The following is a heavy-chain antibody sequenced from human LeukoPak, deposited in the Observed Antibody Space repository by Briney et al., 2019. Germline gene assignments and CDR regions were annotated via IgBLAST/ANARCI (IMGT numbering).Heavy chain of an antibody. CDR3: ARIALYDDTAFYSGYYYYYYPMDV. CDR1: GFIVSNNY. Sequence: PGGSLRLSCAASGFIVSNNYMSWVRQAPGKGLEWVSVLYSDGTTYYADSVKGRFTISRDNAKNSLFLQVNSLRAEDTAVYYCARIALYDDTAFYSGYYYYYYPMDVWGQGTTVTVSS. CDR2: LYSDGTT. D-gene: IGHD3-9*01. J-gene: IGHJ6*02. V-gene: IGHV3-53*01.